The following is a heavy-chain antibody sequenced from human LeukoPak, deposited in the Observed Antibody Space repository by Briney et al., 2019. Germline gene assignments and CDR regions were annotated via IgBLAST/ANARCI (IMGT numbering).Heavy chain of an antibody. CDR2: INHSGST. CDR1: GGSFSGYY. D-gene: IGHD6-19*01. Sequence: SETLSPTCAVYGGSFSGYYWSWIRQPPGKGLEWIGEINHSGSTNYNPSLKSRVTISVDTSKNQFSLKLSSVTAADTAVYYCARARPYSSGRYGDKYFQHWGQGTLVTVSS. CDR3: ARARPYSSGRYGDKYFQH. V-gene: IGHV4-34*01. J-gene: IGHJ1*01.